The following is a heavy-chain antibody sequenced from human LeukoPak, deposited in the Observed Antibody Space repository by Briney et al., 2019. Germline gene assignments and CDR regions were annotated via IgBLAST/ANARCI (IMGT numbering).Heavy chain of an antibody. D-gene: IGHD1-26*01. Sequence: ASAKVSCRTYGYTFANYGISCVPHAPGQGLEWIRWIAGDKKDGPNNAQRVQGRATMTADTSTSTASMKLRSLTSDNTAVYYCAVYWDARSQTDCFDPWGQGTLVTVSS. CDR3: AVYWDARSQTDCFDP. J-gene: IGHJ5*02. CDR2: IAGDKKDGP. CDR1: GYTFANYG. V-gene: IGHV1-18*01.